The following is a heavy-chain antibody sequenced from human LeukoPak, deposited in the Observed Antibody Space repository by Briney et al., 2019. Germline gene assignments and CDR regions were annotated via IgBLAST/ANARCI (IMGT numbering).Heavy chain of an antibody. CDR1: GGSISSYY. Sequence: SETLSLTCTVSGGSISSYYWSWIRQPPGRGLEWIGYIYYSGSTNYNPSLKSRVTISVDTSKNQFSLKLSSVTAADTAVYYCASRRKGYSSSWYLWYFDLRGRGTLVTVSS. J-gene: IGHJ2*01. V-gene: IGHV4-59*08. CDR3: ASRRKGYSSSWYLWYFDL. D-gene: IGHD6-13*01. CDR2: IYYSGST.